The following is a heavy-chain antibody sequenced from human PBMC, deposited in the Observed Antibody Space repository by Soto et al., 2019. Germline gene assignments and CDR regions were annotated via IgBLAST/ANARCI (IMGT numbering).Heavy chain of an antibody. D-gene: IGHD3-9*01. J-gene: IGHJ4*02. CDR1: GYTFTSYG. CDR2: ISAYNGNT. V-gene: IGHV1-18*01. CDR3: ARGLVVYDILTGYYDY. Sequence: ASVKVSCKASGYTFTSYGISWVRQAPGQGLEWMGWISAYNGNTNYAQKHQGRVTMTTDTSTSTAYMELRSLRSDDTAVYYCARGLVVYDILTGYYDYWGQGTLVTVSS.